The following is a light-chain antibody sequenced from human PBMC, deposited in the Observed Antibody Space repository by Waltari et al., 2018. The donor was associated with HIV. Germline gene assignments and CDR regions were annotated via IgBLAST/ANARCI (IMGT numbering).Light chain of an antibody. CDR3: QSYDSSLSGSWV. Sequence: QSVLTQPPSVSGAPGQRVTFSCTGNSSNIGAGYDVHWSQQLPGTAPKLLIYGNNNRPSGVPDRFSGSKSGTSASLAITGLQAEDEADYYCQSYDSSLSGSWVFGGGTKLTVL. CDR2: GNN. J-gene: IGLJ3*02. V-gene: IGLV1-40*01. CDR1: SSNIGAGYD.